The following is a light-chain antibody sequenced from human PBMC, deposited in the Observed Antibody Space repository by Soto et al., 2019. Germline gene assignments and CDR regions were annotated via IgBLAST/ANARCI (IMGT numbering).Light chain of an antibody. Sequence: EIVMMQSPASLSVSPGERATLSCRASQSVSSNLAWYQQIPGQAPRLLIYGASSRATGVPVRFSGGGSGTEFTLSISSLQSEDFAVYYCQQYNNWPYTFGQGTKLEIK. V-gene: IGKV3-15*01. CDR3: QQYNNWPYT. CDR1: QSVSSN. J-gene: IGKJ2*01. CDR2: GAS.